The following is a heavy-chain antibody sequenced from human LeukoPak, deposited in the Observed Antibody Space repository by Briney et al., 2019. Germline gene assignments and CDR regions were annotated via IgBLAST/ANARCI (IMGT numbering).Heavy chain of an antibody. Sequence: PGRSLRLSCAASGFTFSSYGMHWVRQAPGKGLEWVAVISYDGSNKYYADSVKGRLTISRDNSKNTLYLQMNSLRAEDTAVYYCAKDLTVVTDSPDYWGQGTLVTVSS. CDR1: GFTFSSYG. D-gene: IGHD4-23*01. V-gene: IGHV3-30*18. J-gene: IGHJ4*02. CDR2: ISYDGSNK. CDR3: AKDLTVVTDSPDY.